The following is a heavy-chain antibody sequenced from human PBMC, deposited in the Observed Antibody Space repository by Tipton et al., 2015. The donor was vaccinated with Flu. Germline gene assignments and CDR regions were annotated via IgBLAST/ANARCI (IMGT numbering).Heavy chain of an antibody. CDR1: GGSISSSSYY. CDR3: ARKYYYGSGRVPTFDY. Sequence: LPCTVSGGSISSSSYYWGWIRQPPGKGLEWIGSIYYSGSTYYNPSLKSRVTISVDTSKNQFSLKLSSVTAADTAVYYCARKYYYGSGRVPTFDYWGQGTLVTVSS. J-gene: IGHJ4*02. D-gene: IGHD3-10*01. CDR2: IYYSGST. V-gene: IGHV4-39*07.